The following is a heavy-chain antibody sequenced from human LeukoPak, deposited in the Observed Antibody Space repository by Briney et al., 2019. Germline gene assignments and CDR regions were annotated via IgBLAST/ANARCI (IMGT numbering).Heavy chain of an antibody. Sequence: SQTLSLTCAISGDSVSSNSAAWNWIRQSPSRGLEWLGRTYYRSKWYNDCAVSVKSRITINPDTSKNQFSLQLYSVTPEDTAVFYWEREPHMADAFDPGGKEPLVPVS. CDR1: GDSVSSNSAA. V-gene: IGHV6-1*01. CDR3: EREPHMADAFDP. CDR2: TYYRSKWYN. D-gene: IGHD2-21*01. J-gene: IGHJ5*02.